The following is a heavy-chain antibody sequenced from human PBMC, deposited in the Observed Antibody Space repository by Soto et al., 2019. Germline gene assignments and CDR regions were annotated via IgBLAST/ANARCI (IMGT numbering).Heavy chain of an antibody. V-gene: IGHV3-48*02. Sequence: GGSLRLSCAASGFTFSSYNMNWVRQAPGKGLDWVSYISSSSSTIYYADSVQGRFTISRDNAKNSLYLQMNSLRDEDTAVYYCARDPNYSDSTGYYPHFDYWGQGSLVTVSS. J-gene: IGHJ4*02. CDR1: GFTFSSYN. D-gene: IGHD3-22*01. CDR2: ISSSSSTI. CDR3: ARDPNYSDSTGYYPHFDY.